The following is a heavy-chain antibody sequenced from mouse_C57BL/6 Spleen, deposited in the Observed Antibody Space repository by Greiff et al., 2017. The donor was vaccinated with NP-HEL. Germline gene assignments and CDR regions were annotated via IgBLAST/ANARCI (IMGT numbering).Heavy chain of an antibody. D-gene: IGHD3-1*01. CDR2: FYPGSGSI. CDR3: ASTDTAHVYFDY. Sequence: VQLQQSGAELVKPGASVKLSCKASGYTFTEYTIHWVKQRSGQGLEWIGWFYPGSGSIKYNEKFKDKATLTADTYSITIEMELSRLTSEDSAVDFYASTDTAHVYFDYWGQGTTLTVSS. V-gene: IGHV1-62-2*01. CDR1: GYTFTEYT. J-gene: IGHJ2*01.